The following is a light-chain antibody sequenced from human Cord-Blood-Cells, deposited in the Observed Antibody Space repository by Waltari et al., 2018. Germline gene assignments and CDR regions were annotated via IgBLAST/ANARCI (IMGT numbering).Light chain of an antibody. J-gene: IGKJ4*01. CDR3: QQSYSTPLT. V-gene: IGKV1-39*01. CDR1: QSISSY. Sequence: TQSPSSLSASVGDRVTLTCRASQSISSYLNWYQQKPGKAPKLLIYAASSLQSGVPSRFSGSGSGTDFTLTISSLQPEDFATYYCQQSYSTPLTFGGGTKVEIK. CDR2: AAS.